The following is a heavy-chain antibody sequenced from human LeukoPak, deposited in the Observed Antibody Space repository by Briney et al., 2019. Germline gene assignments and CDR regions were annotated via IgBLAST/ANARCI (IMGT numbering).Heavy chain of an antibody. CDR3: AKPPRGTIPAAIPGFDY. Sequence: GGSLRLSCAASGFTFTNYAMSWVRQAPGKGLEWVPAIGVSGGSTYYADSVKGRFTIYRDNSKNTLYLQMNSLRAEDTAVYYCAKPPRGTIPAAIPGFDYWGQGTLVTVSS. CDR1: GFTFTNYA. D-gene: IGHD2-2*01. J-gene: IGHJ4*02. CDR2: IGVSGGST. V-gene: IGHV3-23*01.